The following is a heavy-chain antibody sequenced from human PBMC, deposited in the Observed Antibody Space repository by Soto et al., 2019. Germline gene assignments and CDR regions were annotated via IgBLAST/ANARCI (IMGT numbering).Heavy chain of an antibody. V-gene: IGHV1-46*01. CDR2: INPSGGST. D-gene: IGHD6-13*01. CDR3: AKDFPQYSSSWYFDY. Sequence: ASVKVSCKASGYTFTSYYMHWVRQAPGQGLEWMGIINPSGGSTSYAQKFQGRVTMTRDTSTSTVYMELNSLRAEDTAVYYCAKDFPQYSSSWYFDYWGQGTLVTVSS. CDR1: GYTFTSYY. J-gene: IGHJ4*02.